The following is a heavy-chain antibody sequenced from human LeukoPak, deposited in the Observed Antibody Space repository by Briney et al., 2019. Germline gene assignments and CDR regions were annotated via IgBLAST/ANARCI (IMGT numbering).Heavy chain of an antibody. Sequence: GGSLRLSCAASGFTFSSYSMNWVRQAPGKGLEWVSSISSSSSYIYYADSVKGRFTISRDNSKNTLYLQMNSLRAEDTAVYYCAKEVRRYCSSTSCYYMDVWGKGTTVTISS. D-gene: IGHD2-2*01. CDR1: GFTFSSYS. CDR3: AKEVRRYCSSTSCYYMDV. J-gene: IGHJ6*03. V-gene: IGHV3-21*01. CDR2: ISSSSSYI.